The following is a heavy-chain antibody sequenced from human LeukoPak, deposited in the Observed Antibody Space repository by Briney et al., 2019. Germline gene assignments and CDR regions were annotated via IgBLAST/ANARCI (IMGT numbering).Heavy chain of an antibody. D-gene: IGHD3-9*01. CDR1: GFTFGDYT. Sequence: PGGSLRLSCTASGFTFGDYTMSWFRQAPGKGLEWISFIRSKAYGGTTEYAASVKGRFTISRDDSKTIAYLQMNSLKTEDTAVYYCTRVLRYFDWLPSDYWGQGTLVTVSS. J-gene: IGHJ4*02. V-gene: IGHV3-49*03. CDR2: IRSKAYGGTT. CDR3: TRVLRYFDWLPSDY.